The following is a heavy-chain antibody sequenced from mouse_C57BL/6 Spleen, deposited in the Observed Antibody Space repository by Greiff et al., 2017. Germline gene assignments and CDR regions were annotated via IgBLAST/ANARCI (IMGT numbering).Heavy chain of an antibody. CDR2: INPNNGGT. CDR1: GYTFTDYN. CDR3: SSGGDYWSWFAY. Sequence: VQLQQSGPELVKPGASVKIPCKASGYTFTDYNMDWVKQSHGKSLEWIGDINPNNGGTNYNQKFKGKATLTVDKSSSTAYMELRSLTSEDTAVYYCSSGGDYWSWFAYWGQGTLVTVSA. J-gene: IGHJ3*01. D-gene: IGHD2-13*01. V-gene: IGHV1-18*01.